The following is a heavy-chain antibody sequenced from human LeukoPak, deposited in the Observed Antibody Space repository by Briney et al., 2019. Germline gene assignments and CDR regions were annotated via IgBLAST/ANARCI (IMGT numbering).Heavy chain of an antibody. D-gene: IGHD5-24*01. V-gene: IGHV3-15*01. CDR1: GFTFSNAW. CDR2: IKSKTDGGTT. CDR3: TTDFATIEMATMN. Sequence: GGSLRLSCAASGFTFSNAWMSWVRQAPGKGLEWVGRIKSKTDGGTTDYAAPVKGRFTISRDDSKNTLYLQMNSLKTEDTAVYYCTTDFATIEMATMNWGQGTLVTVSS. J-gene: IGHJ4*02.